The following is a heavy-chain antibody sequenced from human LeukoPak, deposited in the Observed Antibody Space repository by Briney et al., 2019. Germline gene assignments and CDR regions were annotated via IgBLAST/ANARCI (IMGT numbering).Heavy chain of an antibody. Sequence: PGGSLRLSCAASGFTFSNYWMSWVRQAPGKGLEWVANIKQDGSEKDYVDSVRGRFTISRDNAKNSLYLQMNSLRAEDTAVYYCARGSYSYGHLNWFDPWGQGTLVTVSS. CDR2: IKQDGSEK. J-gene: IGHJ5*02. CDR1: GFTFSNYW. V-gene: IGHV3-7*05. D-gene: IGHD5-18*01. CDR3: ARGSYSYGHLNWFDP.